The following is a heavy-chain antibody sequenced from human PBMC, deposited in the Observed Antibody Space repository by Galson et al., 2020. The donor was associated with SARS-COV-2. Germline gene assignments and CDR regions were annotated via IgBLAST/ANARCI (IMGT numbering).Heavy chain of an antibody. CDR3: ARGPTPPPVIIGLPGQQRDYGMDV. V-gene: IGHV3-30-3*01. CDR2: ISYDGSNK. D-gene: IGHD3-10*01. J-gene: IGHJ6*02. CDR1: GFTFSSYA. Sequence: PGGSLRLSCAASGFTFSSYAMHWVRQAPGKGLEWVAVISYDGSNKYYADSVKGRFTISRDNSKNTLYLQMNSLRAEDTAVYYCARGPTPPPVIIGLPGQQRDYGMDVWGQGTTVTVSS.